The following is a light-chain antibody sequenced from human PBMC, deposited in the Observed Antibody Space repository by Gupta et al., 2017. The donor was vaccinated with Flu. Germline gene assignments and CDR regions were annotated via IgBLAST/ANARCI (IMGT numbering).Light chain of an antibody. CDR3: QQYGSSPAP. Sequence: PGERATLSCRASQSVSSSYLAWYQQKPGQAPRLLIYGASSRATGIPDRFSGSGSGTDFTLTISRLEPEDFAVYYCQQYGSSPAPFGPGTKVDIK. J-gene: IGKJ3*01. V-gene: IGKV3-20*01. CDR2: GAS. CDR1: QSVSSSY.